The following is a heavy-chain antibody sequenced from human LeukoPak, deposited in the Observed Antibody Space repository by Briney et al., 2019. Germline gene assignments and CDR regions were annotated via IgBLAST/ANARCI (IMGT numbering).Heavy chain of an antibody. CDR1: GFTFTDYW. D-gene: IGHD6-13*01. V-gene: IGHV3-7*01. J-gene: IGHJ4*01. CDR3: ARDGTAAGLYFHL. Sequence: GGSLRLSCEVSGFTFTDYWMNWVRQAPGKGPEWVASIRQDGSEKTYVDSVKGRFTISRDNTKNSLSLQLNGLRAEDTAVYYCARDGTAAGLYFHLWGQGTLVTVSS. CDR2: IRQDGSEK.